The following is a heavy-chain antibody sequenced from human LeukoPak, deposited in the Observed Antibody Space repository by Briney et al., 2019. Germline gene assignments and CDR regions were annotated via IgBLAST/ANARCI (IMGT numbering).Heavy chain of an antibody. D-gene: IGHD3-10*01. V-gene: IGHV3-21*04. CDR1: GFTFSSYS. CDR3: ARDRLVTYGSTNDAFDI. Sequence: KPGGSLRLSCAASGFTFSSYSMNWVRQAPGKGLEWVSSISSSSSYIYYADSVKGRFTISRDNAKNSLYVQMNSLRAEDTALYYCARDRLVTYGSTNDAFDIWGQGTMVTVSS. CDR2: ISSSSSYI. J-gene: IGHJ3*02.